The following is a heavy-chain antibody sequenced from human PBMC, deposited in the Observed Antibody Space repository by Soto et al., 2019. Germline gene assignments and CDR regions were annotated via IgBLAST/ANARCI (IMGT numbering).Heavy chain of an antibody. CDR2: INQDGSEK. Sequence: EVHLVESGGGLVQTGGSLRLSCAIFESTVSRDWMNWVRQAPGKGLEWVDHINQDGSEKYYVDSVKGRFTMSRDNAKKSLYLHMTRLRPADAAMYYCPGGVGDAFWGQGTLVTVSS. D-gene: IGHD1-26*01. V-gene: IGHV3-7*04. J-gene: IGHJ4*02. CDR1: ESTVSRDW. CDR3: PGGVGDAF.